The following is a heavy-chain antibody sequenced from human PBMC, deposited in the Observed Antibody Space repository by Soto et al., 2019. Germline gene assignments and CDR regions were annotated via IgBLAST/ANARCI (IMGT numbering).Heavy chain of an antibody. Sequence: GGSLRLSCAASGFTFSSYGMHWVRQAPGKGLEWVAVISYDGSNKYYADSVKGRFTISRDNSKNTLYLQMNSLRAEDTAVYYCAKVQQQLVLVEEDYWGQGTLVTVSS. CDR2: ISYDGSNK. D-gene: IGHD6-13*01. CDR3: AKVQQQLVLVEEDY. V-gene: IGHV3-30*18. CDR1: GFTFSSYG. J-gene: IGHJ4*02.